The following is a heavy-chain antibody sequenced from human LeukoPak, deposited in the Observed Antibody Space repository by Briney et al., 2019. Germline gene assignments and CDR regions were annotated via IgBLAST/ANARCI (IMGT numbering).Heavy chain of an antibody. CDR2: IYTSGST. V-gene: IGHV4-61*02. J-gene: IGHJ4*02. D-gene: IGHD3-22*01. Sequence: PSETLSLTCTVSGGSISSGSYYWSWIRQPAGTGLEWIGRIYTSGSTNYNPSLKSRVTISVDTSKNQFSLKLSSVTAADTAVYYCARGGRYDSSGYYPRWGQGTLVTVSS. CDR1: GGSISSGSYY. CDR3: ARGGRYDSSGYYPR.